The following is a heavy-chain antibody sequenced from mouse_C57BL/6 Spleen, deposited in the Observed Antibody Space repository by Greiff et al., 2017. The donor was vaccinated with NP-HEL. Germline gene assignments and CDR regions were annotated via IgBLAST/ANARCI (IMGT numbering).Heavy chain of an antibody. D-gene: IGHD1-1*01. J-gene: IGHJ4*01. V-gene: IGHV1-26*01. Sequence: VQLQQSGPELVKPGASVKISCKASGYTFTDYYMNWVKQSHGKSLEWIGDINPNNGGTSYNQKFKGKATLTVDKSSSTAYMELRSLTSEDSAVYYCARSLPYYYGSSYNYYAMDYWGQGTSVTVSS. CDR3: ARSLPYYYGSSYNYYAMDY. CDR1: GYTFTDYY. CDR2: INPNNGGT.